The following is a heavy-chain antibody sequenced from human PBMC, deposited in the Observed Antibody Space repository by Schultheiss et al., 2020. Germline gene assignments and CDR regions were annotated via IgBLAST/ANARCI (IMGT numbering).Heavy chain of an antibody. D-gene: IGHD3-3*01. CDR3: ARERPYIGNRSVFGVVNYGMDV. V-gene: IGHV4-4*02. CDR2: INHSGST. CDR1: GGSISSNNW. J-gene: IGHJ6*02. Sequence: SETMSLTCAVSGGSISSNNWWSWVRQPPGKGLEWIGEINHSGSTNYNPSLKSRVTISVDTSKNQFSLKLSSVTAADTAVYYCARERPYIGNRSVFGVVNYGMDVWGQGTTVTVSS.